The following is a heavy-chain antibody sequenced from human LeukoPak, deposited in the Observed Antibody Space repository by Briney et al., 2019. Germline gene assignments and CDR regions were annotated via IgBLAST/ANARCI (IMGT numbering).Heavy chain of an antibody. CDR2: IRGKAHSYAT. D-gene: IGHD4-17*01. Sequence: PGGSLRLSCAASGFTFSGSAMHRVRQASGKGLEWVGRIRGKAHSYATAYAASVKGRFTISRDDSKNTAYLQMNSLKTEDTAVYYCTRGSTAVTTDFDYWGQGTLVTVSS. CDR1: GFTFSGSA. V-gene: IGHV3-73*01. CDR3: TRGSTAVTTDFDY. J-gene: IGHJ4*02.